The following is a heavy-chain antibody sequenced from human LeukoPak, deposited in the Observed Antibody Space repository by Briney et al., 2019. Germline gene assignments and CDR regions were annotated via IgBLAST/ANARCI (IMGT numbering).Heavy chain of an antibody. D-gene: IGHD2-2*01. CDR2: ISSSSSYI. CDR1: GFTFSSYS. Sequence: PGGSLRLSCAASGFTFSSYSMNWVRQAPGKGLEWASSISSSSSYIYYADSVKGRFTISRDNAKNSLYLQMNSLRAEDTAVYYCARVGYCSSTSCPPVDYWGQGTLVTVSS. V-gene: IGHV3-21*01. CDR3: ARVGYCSSTSCPPVDY. J-gene: IGHJ4*02.